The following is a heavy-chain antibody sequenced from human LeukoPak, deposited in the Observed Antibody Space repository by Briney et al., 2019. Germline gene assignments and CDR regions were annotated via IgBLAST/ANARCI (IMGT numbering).Heavy chain of an antibody. V-gene: IGHV3-23*01. CDR3: AKDQSGSYFGSG. CDR1: GITFSSYA. D-gene: IGHD3-10*01. Sequence: GGSLRLSCGVSGITFSSYAMSWVRQAPGKGLEWVSSINDSGGATYYADSVKGRFTISRDNSKNTLYLQMDSLRAEDTAVYYCAKDQSGSYFGSGGGQGTLVTVSS. J-gene: IGHJ4*02. CDR2: INDSGGAT.